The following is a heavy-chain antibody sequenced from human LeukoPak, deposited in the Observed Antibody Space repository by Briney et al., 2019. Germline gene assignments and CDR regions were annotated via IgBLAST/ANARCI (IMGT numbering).Heavy chain of an antibody. CDR2: ISYDGSNK. CDR3: ANTKGGEQWLPYFDY. J-gene: IGHJ4*02. D-gene: IGHD6-19*01. V-gene: IGHV3-30*18. Sequence: GGSLRLSCAASGFTFNSYGMHWVRQAPGKGLEWVAVISYDGSNKYYADSVKGRFTISRDNSKNTLYLQMNSLRAEDTAVYYSANTKGGEQWLPYFDYWGQGTLVTVSS. CDR1: GFTFNSYG.